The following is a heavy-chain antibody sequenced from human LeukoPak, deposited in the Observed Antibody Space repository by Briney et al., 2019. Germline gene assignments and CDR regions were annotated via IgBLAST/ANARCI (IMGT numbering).Heavy chain of an antibody. V-gene: IGHV1-2*02. J-gene: IGHJ4*02. CDR3: ARAYCSGGSCYREYYFDY. D-gene: IGHD2-15*01. CDR2: IDPNSGGT. CDR1: GYTFTGYY. Sequence: ASVKVSCKASGYTFTGYYMHWVRQAPGQGLEWMGWIDPNSGGTNYAQKFQGRVTMTRDTSISTAYMELNRLRSDDTAVYYCARAYCSGGSCYREYYFDYWGQGTLVTVSS.